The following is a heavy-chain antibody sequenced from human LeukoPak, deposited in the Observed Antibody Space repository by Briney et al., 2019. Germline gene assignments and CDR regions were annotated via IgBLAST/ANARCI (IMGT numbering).Heavy chain of an antibody. J-gene: IGHJ5*02. D-gene: IGHD6-19*01. Sequence: ASVKVSCKASGSTFTGYYMHWVRQAPGQGLEWMGWINPNSGGTNYAQKLQGRVTMTTDTSTSTAYMELRSLRSDDTAVYYCAREGGYTSGWYPRGRFDPWGQGTLVTVSS. CDR2: INPNSGGT. V-gene: IGHV1-2*02. CDR3: AREGGYTSGWYPRGRFDP. CDR1: GSTFTGYY.